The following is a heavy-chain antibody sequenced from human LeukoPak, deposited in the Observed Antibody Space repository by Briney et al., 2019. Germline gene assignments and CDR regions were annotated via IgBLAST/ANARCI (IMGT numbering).Heavy chain of an antibody. CDR1: GFRFSSYA. J-gene: IGHJ4*02. V-gene: IGHV3-33*08. CDR3: ARASGELLYKGGFDY. Sequence: GGSLRLSCAASGFRFSSYAMSWVRQAPGKGLEWVAVIWYDGSNKYYADSVKGRFTISRDNSKNTLYLQMNSLRAEDTAVYYCARASGELLYKGGFDYWGQGTLVTVSS. D-gene: IGHD3-10*01. CDR2: IWYDGSNK.